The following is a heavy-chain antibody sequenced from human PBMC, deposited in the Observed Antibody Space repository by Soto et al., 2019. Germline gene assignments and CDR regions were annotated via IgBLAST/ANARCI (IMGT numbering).Heavy chain of an antibody. D-gene: IGHD3-10*02. CDR1: GGSISNSY. Sequence: SETLSLTCTVSGGSISNSYWYWIRQPAGKGLEWIGRIFTSGNTNYSPSLKSRVIMSVDTSKNQFSLKMRSVTAADTAVYYCARGVRGASNWFDPWGQGTLVTVS. CDR2: IFTSGNT. J-gene: IGHJ5*02. CDR3: ARGVRGASNWFDP. V-gene: IGHV4-4*07.